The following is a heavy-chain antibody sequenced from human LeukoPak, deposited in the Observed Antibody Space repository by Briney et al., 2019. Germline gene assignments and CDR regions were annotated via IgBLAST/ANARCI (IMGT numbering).Heavy chain of an antibody. CDR2: IKQDGSEK. CDR3: AREVTPYY. J-gene: IGHJ4*02. Sequence: GGSLRLSCVASGFTFSDYYMSWVRQPPGKGLEWVANIKQDGSEKYYVDSVKGRFTISRDNAKNSLFLQMSSLRAEDTAVYYCAREVTPYYWGQGTLVTVSS. CDR1: GFTFSDYY. D-gene: IGHD4-23*01. V-gene: IGHV3-7*01.